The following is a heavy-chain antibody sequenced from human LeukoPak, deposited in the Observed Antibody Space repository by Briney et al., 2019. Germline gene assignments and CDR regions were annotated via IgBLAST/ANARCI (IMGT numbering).Heavy chain of an antibody. CDR3: ARDHGGWYFDL. J-gene: IGHJ2*01. CDR1: GGSFSGYY. CDR2: INHSGST. V-gene: IGHV4-34*01. Sequence: KPSETLSLTCAVYGGSFSGYYWSWIRQPPGKGLEWIGEINHSGSTNYNPSLKSRVTISVDTSKNQFSLKLSSVTAADTAVYYCARDHGGWYFDLWGRGTLVTVSS. D-gene: IGHD3-16*01.